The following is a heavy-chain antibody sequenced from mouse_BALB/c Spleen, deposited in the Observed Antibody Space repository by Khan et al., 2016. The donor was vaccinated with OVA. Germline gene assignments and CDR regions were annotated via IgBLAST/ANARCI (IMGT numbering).Heavy chain of an antibody. V-gene: IGHV5-9-1*01. J-gene: IGHJ3*01. CDR2: ISSAATYT. Sequence: EVELVESGGGLVEPGGSLKLSCAASGFTFSTFVMSWVRQTPEKRLEWVATISSAATYTYYPDSVKGRFNISRDNAKNTLYLQMNSLRSKDTAIYYCANGNYGWFAYWGQGTLVTVSA. CDR1: GFTFSTFV. D-gene: IGHD2-1*01. CDR3: ANGNYGWFAY.